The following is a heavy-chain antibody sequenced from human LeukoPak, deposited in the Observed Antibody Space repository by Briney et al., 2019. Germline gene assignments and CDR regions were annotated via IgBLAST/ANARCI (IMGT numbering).Heavy chain of an antibody. CDR2: IIPIFGTA. D-gene: IGHD6-19*01. CDR1: GGTFSSYA. Sequence: GASVKVSCKASGGTFSSYAISWVRQAPGQGLEWMGGIIPIFGTANYAQKFQGRVTITADKSTSTAYMELRSLRSDDTAVYYCARDLPKPGIAVRVFDYWGQGTLVTVSS. V-gene: IGHV1-69*06. CDR3: ARDLPKPGIAVRVFDY. J-gene: IGHJ4*02.